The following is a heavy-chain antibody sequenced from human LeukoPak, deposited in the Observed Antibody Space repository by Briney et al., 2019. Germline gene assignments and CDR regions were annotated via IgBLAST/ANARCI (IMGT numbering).Heavy chain of an antibody. CDR3: ARLIASAGPTADWFDP. CDR2: ISSSGSTI. CDR1: GFTFSSYE. D-gene: IGHD6-13*01. J-gene: IGHJ5*02. V-gene: IGHV3-48*03. Sequence: PGGSLRLSCAASGFTFSSYEMNWVRQAPGKGLEWVSYISSSGSTIYYADSVKGRFTISRDNAKKSLYLQMNSLRAEDTAVYYCARLIASAGPTADWFDPWGQGTLVTVSS.